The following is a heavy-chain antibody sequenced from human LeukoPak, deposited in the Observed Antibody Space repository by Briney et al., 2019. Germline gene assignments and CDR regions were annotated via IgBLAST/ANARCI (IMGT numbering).Heavy chain of an antibody. V-gene: IGHV4-39*01. D-gene: IGHD4-11*01. Sequence: PSETLSLTCTVSGGPIFMSPFYWVRIRQPPGKGLEWIASVYYNGITYYNPSLKSRVTISVDTSNNQLALKMTFVTAADKAISYCASLMTTVDTWGQGTLVTVSS. CDR3: ASLMTTVDT. J-gene: IGHJ4*02. CDR1: GGPIFMSPFY. CDR2: VYYNGIT.